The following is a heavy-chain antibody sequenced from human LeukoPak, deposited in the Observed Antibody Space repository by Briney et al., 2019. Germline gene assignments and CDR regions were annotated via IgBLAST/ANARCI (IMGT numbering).Heavy chain of an antibody. CDR3: TKHAPLKYYYYYYYMDV. V-gene: IGHV3-23*01. CDR2: ISGSGGST. J-gene: IGHJ6*03. D-gene: IGHD2-2*01. CDR1: GFTFSSYA. Sequence: GGSLRPSCAASGFTFSSYAMSWVRQAPGKGLEWVSTISGSGGSTYYADSVKGRFTISRDNSKNTLYLQMNSLRAEDTAVYYCTKHAPLKYYYYYYYMDVWGKGTTVTVSS.